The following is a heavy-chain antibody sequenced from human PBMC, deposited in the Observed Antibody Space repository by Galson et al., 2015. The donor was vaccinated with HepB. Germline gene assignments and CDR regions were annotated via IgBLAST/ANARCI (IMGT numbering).Heavy chain of an antibody. CDR2: ISRTGGST. CDR1: GFTFSSYD. J-gene: IGHJ4*02. CDR3: AKDRRGYSYAFDY. Sequence: SLRLSCAASGFTFSSYDMSWVRQAPGEGLEWVSGISRTGGSTYYADSVKGRFTISRDNSKNTLYLQMNSLRAEDTALYYCAKDRRGYSYAFDYWGQGTLVTVSS. D-gene: IGHD5-18*01. V-gene: IGHV3-23*01.